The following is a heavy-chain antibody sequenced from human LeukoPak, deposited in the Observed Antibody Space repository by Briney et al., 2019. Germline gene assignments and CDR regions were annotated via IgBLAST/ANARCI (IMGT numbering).Heavy chain of an antibody. J-gene: IGHJ6*03. CDR2: IYYSGST. CDR3: ARDSVSKYYYYYMDV. V-gene: IGHV4-39*07. CDR1: GGSTSSSSYY. Sequence: SETLSLTCTVSGGSTSSSSYYWGWIRQPPGKGLEWIGSIYYSGSTYYNPSLKSRVTISVDTSKNQFSLKLSSVTAADTAVYYCARDSVSKYYYYYMDVWGKGTTVTVSS. D-gene: IGHD2-8*01.